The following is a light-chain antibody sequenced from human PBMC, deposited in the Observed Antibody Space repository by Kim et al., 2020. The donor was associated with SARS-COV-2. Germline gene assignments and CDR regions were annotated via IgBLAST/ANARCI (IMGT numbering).Light chain of an antibody. CDR3: QQSYSTPIS. V-gene: IGKV1-39*01. CDR1: QSISNY. Sequence: DIQMTQSPSSLSASVGDRVTITCRASQSISNYLNWYQQKPGKAPKLLIYAASSFQSGVPSRFSGSGSGTDFTLTISSLQPEEFATYYCQQSYSTPISVGRGTRLEI. J-gene: IGKJ5*01. CDR2: AAS.